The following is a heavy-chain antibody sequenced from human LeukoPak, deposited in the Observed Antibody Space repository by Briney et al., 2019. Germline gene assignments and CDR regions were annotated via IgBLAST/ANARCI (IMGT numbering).Heavy chain of an antibody. Sequence: GGSLRLSCTVSGFAFSDYYMTWVRQAPGKGLEWLSYISGNSGDINYLDSVRGRFTISRDNAKNSLYLQMNSLRVEDTAVYYCTRDPRRLDYLGQGTLVTVSS. J-gene: IGHJ4*02. CDR1: GFAFSDYY. CDR3: TRDPRRLDY. CDR2: ISGNSGDI. V-gene: IGHV3-11*05.